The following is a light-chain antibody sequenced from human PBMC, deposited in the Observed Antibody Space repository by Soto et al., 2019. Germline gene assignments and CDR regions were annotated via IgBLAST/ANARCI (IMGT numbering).Light chain of an antibody. CDR2: GAS. Sequence: EIVMTPSPATLSVSPGEGATLSCRASQSVSNNYLAWYQQKPGQAPRLLIYGASNRATGIPDRFSGSGSGTDFTLTISRLEPEDFAVYYCQQYGSSGTFGQGTKVDIK. CDR3: QQYGSSGT. CDR1: QSVSNNY. V-gene: IGKV3-20*01. J-gene: IGKJ1*01.